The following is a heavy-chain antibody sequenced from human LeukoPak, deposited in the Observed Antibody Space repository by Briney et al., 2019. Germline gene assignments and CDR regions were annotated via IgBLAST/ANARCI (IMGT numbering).Heavy chain of an antibody. CDR1: GDSNSIYY. D-gene: IGHD2-15*01. Sequence: SETLSLTCSVSGDSNSIYYWSWIRQPPGKGLEWIGYIYNSGSTNYNPSLKSRVTISVDTSKNQFSLKLSSVTAADTAVYYCARGWTEYYFDYWGQGTLVTVSS. CDR2: IYNSGST. CDR3: ARGWTEYYFDY. V-gene: IGHV4-59*01. J-gene: IGHJ4*02.